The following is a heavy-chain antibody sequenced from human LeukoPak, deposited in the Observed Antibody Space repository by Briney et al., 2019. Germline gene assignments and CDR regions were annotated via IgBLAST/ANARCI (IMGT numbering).Heavy chain of an antibody. CDR2: IYYSGST. CDR1: GGSITSGDYY. V-gene: IGHV4-30-4*01. CDR3: ARAPQVGDYVWGTFDP. J-gene: IGHJ5*02. D-gene: IGHD3-16*01. Sequence: PSETLSLTCTVSGGSITSGDYYWSWIRQPPEKGLEWIGYIYYSGSTYYDPSPKSRVTMSVDTSKNQFSLKLSSVTAADTAVYYCARAPQVGDYVWGTFDPWGQGALVTVSS.